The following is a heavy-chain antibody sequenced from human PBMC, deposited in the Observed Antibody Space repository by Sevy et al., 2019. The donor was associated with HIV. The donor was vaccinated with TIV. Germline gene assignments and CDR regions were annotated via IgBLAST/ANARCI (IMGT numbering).Heavy chain of an antibody. CDR2: IRNDGSTK. CDR1: GFTFKSYG. CDR3: VKGPHPAVTTSYALDV. V-gene: IGHV3-30*02. D-gene: IGHD4-17*01. J-gene: IGHJ6*02. Sequence: GGSLRLSCAASGFTFKSYGMHWVRQAPGKGLEWVTFIRNDGSTKYCADSVRGRFTASRDNSKNTLYLHMNSLRPEDTAVYYCVKGPHPAVTTSYALDVWGQGTTVTVS.